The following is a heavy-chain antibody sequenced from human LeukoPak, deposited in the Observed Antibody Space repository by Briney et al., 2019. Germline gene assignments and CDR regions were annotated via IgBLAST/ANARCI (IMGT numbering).Heavy chain of an antibody. Sequence: GGSLRLSCAASGFTFSNYCMTWVRQIPGKGLEWVSYISSISITIYYADSVTGQFTISRDNSKNTLYLQMSSLRAEDTAVYYCARDGVNCGNTSCFTYYKNYYYMDVWGKGTTVTVSS. J-gene: IGHJ6*03. CDR3: ARDGVNCGNTSCFTYYKNYYYMDV. D-gene: IGHD2-2*01. CDR1: GFTFSNYC. V-gene: IGHV3-48*01. CDR2: ISSISITI.